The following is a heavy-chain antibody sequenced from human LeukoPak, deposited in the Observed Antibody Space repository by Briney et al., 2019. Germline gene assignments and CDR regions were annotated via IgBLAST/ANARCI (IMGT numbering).Heavy chain of an antibody. Sequence: SETLSLTCTVSGGSISSYYWSWIRQPPGKGLEWIGNTYYSGSTNYNPSLKSRVTISVDTSKNQFSLNLSSVTAADTAVYYCARDLAAAGKSYWNFDLWGRGTLVTVSS. CDR1: GGSISSYY. CDR3: ARDLAAAGKSYWNFDL. CDR2: TYYSGST. D-gene: IGHD6-13*01. J-gene: IGHJ2*01. V-gene: IGHV4-59*01.